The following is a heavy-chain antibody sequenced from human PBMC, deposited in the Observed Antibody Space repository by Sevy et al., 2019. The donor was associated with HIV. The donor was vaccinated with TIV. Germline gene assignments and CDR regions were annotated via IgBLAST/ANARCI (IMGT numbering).Heavy chain of an antibody. Sequence: ASVKVSCQTSGGTFSNHIINWVRQAPGHEFEWVGGILPVFGTTNYAQRFRGRVTFAADDSTRTHYMELSSLRSDDTAFYYCAKRMQFSFMLSQVPLTAFESWGQGTLVTVSS. CDR1: GGTFSNHI. D-gene: IGHD3-16*02. J-gene: IGHJ4*02. V-gene: IGHV1-69*13. CDR3: AKRMQFSFMLSQVPLTAFES. CDR2: ILPVFGTT.